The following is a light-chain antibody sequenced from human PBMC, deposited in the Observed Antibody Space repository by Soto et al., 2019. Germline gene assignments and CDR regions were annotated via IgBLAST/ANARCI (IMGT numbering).Light chain of an antibody. CDR1: QTITNY. Sequence: DIQMTQSPCTLSASVGDRVTNTCRASQTITNYLNWYQQRPGKVPNLLISAASSLQSGVPSRFSGSGSGTDFTLTISSLQPEDFATYYCQQTSNAPWTFGQGTKVDIK. J-gene: IGKJ1*01. CDR2: AAS. V-gene: IGKV1-39*01. CDR3: QQTSNAPWT.